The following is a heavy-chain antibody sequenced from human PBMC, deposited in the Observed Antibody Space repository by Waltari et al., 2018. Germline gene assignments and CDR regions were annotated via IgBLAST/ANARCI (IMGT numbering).Heavy chain of an antibody. V-gene: IGHV3-74*01. CDR3: ARVATKTYSSPVPGRPYYYGMDV. D-gene: IGHD3-22*01. Sequence: SGFTFSRYWMDWVRQAPGKGLVWVSRINSDGSSTTYADSVKGRFTISRDNAKNTLYVQMNRLRAEDTAVYYCARVATKTYSSPVPGRPYYYGMDVWGQGTTVTVSS. J-gene: IGHJ6*02. CDR1: GFTFSRYW. CDR2: INSDGSST.